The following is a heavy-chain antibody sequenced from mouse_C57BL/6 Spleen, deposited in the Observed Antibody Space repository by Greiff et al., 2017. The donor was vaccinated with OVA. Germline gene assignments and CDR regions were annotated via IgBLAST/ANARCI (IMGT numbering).Heavy chain of an antibody. J-gene: IGHJ1*03. Sequence: QVQLQQSGAELVRPGTSVKLSCKASGYTFTNYWIGWAKQRPGHGLEWIGEIYPGGGSTNYNEKFKGKATLTADKSSSQAYMQFRSLTSEDSGTYSSARSDLYYGSSSRYFAVGGTGTTVTVSS. CDR2: IYPGGGST. D-gene: IGHD1-1*01. V-gene: IGHV1-63*01. CDR3: ARSDLYYGSSSRYFAV. CDR1: GYTFTNYW.